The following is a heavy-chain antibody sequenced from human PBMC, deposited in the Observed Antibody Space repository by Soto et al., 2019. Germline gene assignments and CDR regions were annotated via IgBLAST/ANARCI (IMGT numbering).Heavy chain of an antibody. D-gene: IGHD4-17*01. J-gene: IGHJ4*02. CDR3: AMTVIAPSPYLDH. V-gene: IGHV4-4*07. CDR1: GDSISRKY. Sequence: QVRLQESGPGLVKPSETLSLTCSVSGDSISRKYWSWLRQPAGGGLEWIGRIYTTGATNYNSSLKRRVSMSVDTSKNQFSLRLTSVTAADTAVYFCAMTVIAPSPYLDHWGQGLLVTVSS. CDR2: IYTTGAT.